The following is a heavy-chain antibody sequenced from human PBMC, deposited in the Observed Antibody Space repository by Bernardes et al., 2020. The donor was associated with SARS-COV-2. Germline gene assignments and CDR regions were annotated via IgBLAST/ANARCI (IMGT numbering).Heavy chain of an antibody. V-gene: IGHV4-59*01. CDR3: ARGAGIPQVLDF. Sequence: SETLSLTCTVSGGSISGYYWSWVRQPPGKGLEWIGYLSYDGVSNYSPSLESRVTISIDTSQNQFSLKLTSVTAADTAVYYCARGAGIPQVLDFCARGALVTVSS. J-gene: IGHJ4*02. CDR1: GGSISGYY. CDR2: LSYDGVS.